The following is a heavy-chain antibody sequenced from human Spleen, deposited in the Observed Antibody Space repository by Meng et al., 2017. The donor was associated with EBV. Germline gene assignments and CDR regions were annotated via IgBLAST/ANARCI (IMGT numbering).Heavy chain of an antibody. J-gene: IGHJ4*02. Sequence: GQLRGPGPGLVMPSGSLSLTCAVSGGSISSSNWWSWVRQTPGKGLEWIGEIYHSGSTSYNPSLESRVTISLETSKNQVSLQLASVTAADTAVYYCARARVQPLDGWGPSYYFGFWGQGALVTVSS. D-gene: IGHD2-2*01. CDR2: IYHSGST. V-gene: IGHV4-4*02. CDR3: ARARVQPLDGWGPSYYFGF. CDR1: GGSISSSNW.